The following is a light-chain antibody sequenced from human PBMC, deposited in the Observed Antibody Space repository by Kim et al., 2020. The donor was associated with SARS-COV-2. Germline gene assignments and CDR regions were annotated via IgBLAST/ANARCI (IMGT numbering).Light chain of an antibody. Sequence: EMVMTQSPATLSVSPGERATLSCRASQSVSSNLAWYQQKPGQAPRLLIHGASTRATGIPARFSGSGSGTEFTLTISSLQSEDFAVYYCQQYNNWPPWTFGQGTKVDIK. CDR1: QSVSSN. J-gene: IGKJ1*01. CDR3: QQYNNWPPWT. CDR2: GAS. V-gene: IGKV3-15*01.